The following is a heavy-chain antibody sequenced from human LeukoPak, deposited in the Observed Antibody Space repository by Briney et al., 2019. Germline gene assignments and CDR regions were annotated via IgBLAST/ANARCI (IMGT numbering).Heavy chain of an antibody. CDR3: AREGVYYDSSGYPNWFDP. V-gene: IGHV1-46*01. D-gene: IGHD3-22*01. Sequence: VASVKVSCKASGYTFTSSYMHWVRQAPGQGLEWMGIINPSGGNTTYAQKFQGRVTMTTDTSTSTAYMELRSLRSDDTAVYYCAREGVYYDSSGYPNWFDPWGQGTLVTVSS. CDR1: GYTFTSSY. J-gene: IGHJ5*02. CDR2: INPSGGNT.